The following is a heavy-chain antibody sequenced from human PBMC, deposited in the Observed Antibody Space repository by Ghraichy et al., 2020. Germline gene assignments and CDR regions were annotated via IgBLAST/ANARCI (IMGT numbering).Heavy chain of an antibody. CDR3: ATARDKAFDI. CDR1: GYTLTDLF. V-gene: IGHV1-24*01. Sequence: ASVKVSCKVSGYTLTDLFILWVRQAPGKGLEWMGGFDPEDGETIYAQKFQGRVTMTEDTSTDTAYMELSSLRSEDTAVYYCATARDKAFDIWGQGTMVTVSS. CDR2: FDPEDGET. J-gene: IGHJ3*02.